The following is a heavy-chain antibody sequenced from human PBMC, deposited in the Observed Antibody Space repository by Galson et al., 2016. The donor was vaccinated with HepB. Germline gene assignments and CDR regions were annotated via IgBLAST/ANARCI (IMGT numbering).Heavy chain of an antibody. CDR3: ARDGRAWVGLDV. CDR2: VHYSGIT. V-gene: IGHV4-59*11. CDR1: GASISGHY. Sequence: ETLSLTCAVSGASISGHYWSWIRQPPGKGLEWIGYVHYSGITNYNPSLKRRVSISIDTSKTHFSLRLTSLTVADTAIYYCARDGRAWVGLDVWGQGTTVTV. D-gene: IGHD3/OR15-3a*01. J-gene: IGHJ6*02.